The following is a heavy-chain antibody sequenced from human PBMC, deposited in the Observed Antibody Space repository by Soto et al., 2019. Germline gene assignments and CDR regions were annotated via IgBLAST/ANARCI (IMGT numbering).Heavy chain of an antibody. J-gene: IGHJ6*03. D-gene: IGHD5-12*01. Sequence: ETLSLTCAVYGGSFSGYYWSWIRQPPGKGLEWIGEINHSGSTNYNPSLKSRVTISVDTSKNQFSLKLSSVTAADTAVYYCTSYDYGEYGDYGYYMDVWGKGTTVTVS. CDR1: GGSFSGYY. CDR3: TSYDYGEYGDYGYYMDV. V-gene: IGHV4-34*01. CDR2: INHSGST.